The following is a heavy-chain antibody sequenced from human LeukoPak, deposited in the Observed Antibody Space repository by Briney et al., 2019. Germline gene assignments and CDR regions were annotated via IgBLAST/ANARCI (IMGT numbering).Heavy chain of an antibody. J-gene: IGHJ4*02. CDR2: ISYDGSNK. V-gene: IGHV3-30-3*01. Sequence: GGSLRLSCAASGFTFSSYAMHWVRQAPGKGLEWVAVISYDGSNKYYADSVKGRFTISRDNSKNTLYLQMNSLRAEDTAVYYCARSDVHTNDYWGQGTLVTVSS. CDR3: ARSDVHTNDY. D-gene: IGHD1-1*01. CDR1: GFTFSSYA.